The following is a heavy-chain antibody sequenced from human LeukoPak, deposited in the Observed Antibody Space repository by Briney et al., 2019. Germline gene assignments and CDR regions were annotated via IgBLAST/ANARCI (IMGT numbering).Heavy chain of an antibody. CDR2: TYYRSKWYN. CDR3: ARVGEQWLVFFDY. D-gene: IGHD6-19*01. CDR1: GDSVSSNSAA. J-gene: IGHJ4*02. Sequence: TSQTLSLTCAISGDSVSSNSAAWNWIRQSLSRGLEWLGRTYYRSKWYNDYAVSVKSRITINPDTSKNQFSLQLKSVTPEDTAVYYCARVGEQWLVFFDYWGQGTLVTVSS. V-gene: IGHV6-1*01.